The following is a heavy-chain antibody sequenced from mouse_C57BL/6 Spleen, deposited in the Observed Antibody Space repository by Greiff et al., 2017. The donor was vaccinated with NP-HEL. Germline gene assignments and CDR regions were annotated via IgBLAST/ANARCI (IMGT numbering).Heavy chain of an antibody. CDR2: IDPETGGT. J-gene: IGHJ2*01. CDR1: GYTFTDYE. CDR3: TRGGFITTAGNYFDY. V-gene: IGHV1-15*01. Sequence: VQLQQSGAELVRPGASVTLSCKASGYTFTDYEMHWVKQTPVHGLEWIGAIDPETGGTAYNQKFKGKAILTADKSSSTAYMERRSLTSEDSAVYYCTRGGFITTAGNYFDYWGQGTTLTVSS. D-gene: IGHD1-1*01.